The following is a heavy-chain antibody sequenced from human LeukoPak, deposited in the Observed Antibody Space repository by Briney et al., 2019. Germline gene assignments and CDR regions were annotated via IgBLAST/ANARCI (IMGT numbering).Heavy chain of an antibody. D-gene: IGHD6-13*01. CDR2: ISDNGGNT. CDR1: GFTFSSYA. Sequence: GGSLRLSCAASGFTFSSYAMSWVRQAPGKGLEWVSVISDNGGNTDYADSAKARFTISRDNSKNTVYLQMNSLRAEDTAVYYCAKDSAAATGSTSDWGQGTLVTVSS. J-gene: IGHJ4*02. CDR3: AKDSAAATGSTSD. V-gene: IGHV3-23*01.